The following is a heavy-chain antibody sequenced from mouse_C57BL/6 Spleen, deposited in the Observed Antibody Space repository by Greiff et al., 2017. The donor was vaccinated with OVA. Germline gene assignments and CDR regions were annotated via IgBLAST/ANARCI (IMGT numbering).Heavy chain of an antibody. D-gene: IGHD3-2*02. CDR1: GYTFTSYW. CDR3: ARSGQLRVDY. V-gene: IGHV1-69*01. J-gene: IGHJ2*01. CDR2: IDPSDSYT. Sequence: QVQLKQSGAELVMPGASVKLSCKASGYTFTSYWMHWVKQRPGQGLEWIGEIDPSDSYTNYNQKFKGKSTLTVDKSSSTAYMQLSSLTSEDSAVYYCARSGQLRVDYWGQGTTLTVSS.